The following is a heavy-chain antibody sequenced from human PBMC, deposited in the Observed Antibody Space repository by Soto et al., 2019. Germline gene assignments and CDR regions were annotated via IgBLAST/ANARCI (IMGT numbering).Heavy chain of an antibody. D-gene: IGHD2-8*01. J-gene: IGHJ6*02. Sequence: GASVKVSCKASGYSFTDYHIHWVRQAPGQGREWLGRVNPKSGGTSTAQKFQRWVTMPTDTSISTASMELTRLTSEDRAIYYCARGDSTDCSNGVCSFFYNHDMDVWGQGTTVTVSS. V-gene: IGHV1-2*04. CDR2: VNPKSGGT. CDR3: ARGDSTDCSNGVCSFFYNHDMDV. CDR1: GYSFTDYH.